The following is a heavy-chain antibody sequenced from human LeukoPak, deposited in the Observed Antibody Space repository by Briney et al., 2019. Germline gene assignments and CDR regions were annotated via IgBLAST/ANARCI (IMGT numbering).Heavy chain of an antibody. D-gene: IGHD3-10*01. J-gene: IGHJ3*01. Sequence: PGGSLRLSCAASGFTFSSYAMHWVRQAPGKGLEWAAVISYDGSNKYYADSVKGRFTISRDNSKNTLYLQMNSLRAEDTAVYYCARDEDHYYGSGSSPWGQGTMVTVSS. CDR3: ARDEDHYYGSGSSP. CDR2: ISYDGSNK. CDR1: GFTFSSYA. V-gene: IGHV3-30-3*01.